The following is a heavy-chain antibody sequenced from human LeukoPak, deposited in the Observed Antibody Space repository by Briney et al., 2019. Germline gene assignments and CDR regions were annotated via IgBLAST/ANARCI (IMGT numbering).Heavy chain of an antibody. D-gene: IGHD3-22*01. CDR3: ARDSSGYFDY. CDR2: INHSGST. Sequence: PSETLSLTCAVYGGSLSGYYWSWIRQPPGKGLEWIGEINHSGSTNYNPSLKSRVTISVDTSKNQFSLKLSSVTAADTAVYYCARDSSGYFDYWGQGTLVTVSS. V-gene: IGHV4-34*01. CDR1: GGSLSGYY. J-gene: IGHJ4*02.